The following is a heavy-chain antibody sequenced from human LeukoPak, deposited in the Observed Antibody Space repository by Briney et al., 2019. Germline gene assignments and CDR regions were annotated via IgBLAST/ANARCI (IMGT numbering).Heavy chain of an antibody. CDR3: ARGSPRPASSNDY. D-gene: IGHD6-6*01. V-gene: IGHV4-61*02. Sequence: SETLSLTCTVSGGSVGSENSYWNWIRQPAGKGLEWIGRIYADGSSTYNPSLKSRVTILVDTSKNQFSLRLTSMTAADTAVYYCARGSPRPASSNDYWGQGTLVTVSS. CDR2: IYADGSS. CDR1: GGSVGSENSY. J-gene: IGHJ4*02.